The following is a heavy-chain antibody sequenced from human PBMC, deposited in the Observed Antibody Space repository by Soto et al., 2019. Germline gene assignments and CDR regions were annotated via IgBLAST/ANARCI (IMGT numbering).Heavy chain of an antibody. CDR1: GFTFSDYY. CDR3: ARDMGYCSGGSCYFDY. J-gene: IGHJ4*02. CDR2: ISSSGSTI. Sequence: GVSLRLSCAASGFTFSDYYMSWIRQAPGKGLEWVSYISSSGSTIYYADSVKGRFTISRDNAKNSLYLQMNSLRAEDTAVYYCARDMGYCSGGSCYFDYWGQGTLVTVSS. D-gene: IGHD2-15*01. V-gene: IGHV3-11*01.